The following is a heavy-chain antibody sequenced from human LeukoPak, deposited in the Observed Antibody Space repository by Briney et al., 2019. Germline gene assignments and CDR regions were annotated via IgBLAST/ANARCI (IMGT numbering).Heavy chain of an antibody. CDR3: VRDFIDSFGSGIRRGSAGWFDP. CDR2: IGWSGDST. Sequence: GGSLRLSCAASGFAFDDYGMNWVRQAPGKGLEWVSGIGWSGDSTGYADSVKGRFTISRDNAHNSLYLQMNSLSAEDTALYHCVRDFIDSFGSGIRRGSAGWFDPWGRGTLVIVSS. D-gene: IGHD3-10*01. V-gene: IGHV3-20*01. J-gene: IGHJ5*02. CDR1: GFAFDDYG.